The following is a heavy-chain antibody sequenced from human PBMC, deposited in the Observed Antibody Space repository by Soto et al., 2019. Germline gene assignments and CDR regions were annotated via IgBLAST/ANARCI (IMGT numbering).Heavy chain of an antibody. D-gene: IGHD5-12*01. CDR3: ARASGYDYDFDY. Sequence: SETLSLTCAVSGGSISSGGYYWSWIRQRPGKGLEWIGYIYYSGSTYYNPSLKSRVTISVDTSKNQFSLKLSSVTAADTAVYYCARASGYDYDFDYWGQGTLVTVSS. J-gene: IGHJ4*02. CDR2: IYYSGST. CDR1: GGSISSGGYY. V-gene: IGHV4-31*11.